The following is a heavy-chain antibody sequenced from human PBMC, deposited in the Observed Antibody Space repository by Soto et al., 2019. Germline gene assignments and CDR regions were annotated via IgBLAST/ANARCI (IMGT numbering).Heavy chain of an antibody. Sequence: EVHLVESGGGLVQPGGSLKLSCAASGFIFSASDMHWVRQASGKGLEWVGRIRTKVNTYATTYAASVQGRFTISRDDSKSTAYLQMSSLKAEDTAVYYCRNRRDLGYWGQGTLVTVSS. J-gene: IGHJ4*02. D-gene: IGHD3-16*02. CDR2: IRTKVNTYAT. CDR3: RNRRDLGY. V-gene: IGHV3-73*01. CDR1: GFIFSASD.